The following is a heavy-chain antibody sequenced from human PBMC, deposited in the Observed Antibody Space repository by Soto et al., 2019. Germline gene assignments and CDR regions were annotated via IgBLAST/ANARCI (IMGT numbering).Heavy chain of an antibody. V-gene: IGHV4-59*01. D-gene: IGHD6-13*01. J-gene: IGHJ6*03. Sequence: SETLSLTCTVSGGSISSYYWSWIRQPPGKGLEWTGYIYYSGSTNYNPSLKSRVTISVDTSKNQFSLKLSSVTAADTAVYYCARDVPEGGGQQLDGARDYYYYMDVWGKGTTVTVSS. CDR3: ARDVPEGGGQQLDGARDYYYYMDV. CDR1: GGSISSYY. CDR2: IYYSGST.